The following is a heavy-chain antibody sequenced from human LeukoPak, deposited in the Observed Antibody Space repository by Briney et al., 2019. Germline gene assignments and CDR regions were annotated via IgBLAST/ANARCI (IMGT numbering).Heavy chain of an antibody. CDR1: GDSISSSNSY. CDR2: IYYSGST. J-gene: IGHJ4*02. D-gene: IGHD3-22*01. V-gene: IGHV4-39*01. CDR3: ARHGNVGYYDSSGYHYERLWDY. Sequence: PSETLSLTCTVSGDSISSSNSYWAWIRQPPGKGLEWIESIYYSGSTYYNPSLKSRVTISVDTSKNQFSLKLISVTAADTAVYYCARHGNVGYYDSSGYHYERLWDYWGQGTLVTVSS.